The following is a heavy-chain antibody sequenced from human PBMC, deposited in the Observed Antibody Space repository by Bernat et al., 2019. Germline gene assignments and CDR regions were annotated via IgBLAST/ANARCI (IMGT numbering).Heavy chain of an antibody. CDR2: ISYDGSNK. CDR1: GFTFSSYG. CDR3: AKDFSYSSGLYFAFHI. D-gene: IGHD6-19*01. V-gene: IGHV3-30*18. Sequence: QMHLVESGGGVVQPGRSLRLSCAASGFTFSSYGMHWVRQAPGKGLEWVAVISYDGSNKYYADSVKGRFTISRDNFKNTLYLQMSSLRAEDTAVYYCAKDFSYSSGLYFAFHIWGQGTMVTVSS. J-gene: IGHJ3*02.